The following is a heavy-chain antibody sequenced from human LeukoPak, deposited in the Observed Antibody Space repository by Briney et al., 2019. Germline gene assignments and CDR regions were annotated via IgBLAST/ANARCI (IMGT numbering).Heavy chain of an antibody. D-gene: IGHD3-10*01. CDR1: GGSISSSSYY. J-gene: IGHJ4*02. CDR3: ARTYYRKRAFDY. CDR2: IYYSGST. Sequence: SETLSLTCTVSGGSISSSSYYWGWIRQPPGKGLEWIGSIYYSGSTYYNPSLKSRVTISVDTSKNQFSLKLSSVTAADTAVYYCARTYYRKRAFDYWGQGTLVTVSS. V-gene: IGHV4-39*01.